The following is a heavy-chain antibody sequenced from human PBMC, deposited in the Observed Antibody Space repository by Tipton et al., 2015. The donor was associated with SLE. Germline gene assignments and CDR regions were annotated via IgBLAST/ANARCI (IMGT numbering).Heavy chain of an antibody. V-gene: IGHV4-59*08. D-gene: IGHD3-3*01. CDR3: ARHKIFQVVVTQFDV. CDR1: GDSIGTYY. J-gene: IGHJ3*01. Sequence: TLSLTCTVSGDSIGTYYWSWIRQTPGKALEWIGYVHYSGDTNYRSSLRSRVTISADMSNNQLSLTLNSVSAADTAIYYCARHKIFQVVVTQFDVWGQGTLVTVAS. CDR2: VHYSGDT.